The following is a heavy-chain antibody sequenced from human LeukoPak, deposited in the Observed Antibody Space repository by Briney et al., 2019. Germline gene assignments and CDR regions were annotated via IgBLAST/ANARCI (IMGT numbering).Heavy chain of an antibody. CDR3: ARQPQYQLLYGNWFDP. CDR2: IILIFGTA. D-gene: IGHD2-2*02. Sequence: SVKVSCKASGGTFSSYAISWVRQAPGQGLEWMGGIILIFGTANYAQKFQGRVTITTDESTSTAYMELSSLRSEDTAVYYCARQPQYQLLYGNWFDPWGQGTLVTVSS. CDR1: GGTFSSYA. J-gene: IGHJ5*02. V-gene: IGHV1-69*05.